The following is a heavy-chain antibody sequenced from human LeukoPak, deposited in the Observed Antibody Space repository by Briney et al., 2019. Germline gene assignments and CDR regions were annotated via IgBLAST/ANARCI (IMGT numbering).Heavy chain of an antibody. Sequence: PGGSLRLSCVASGYPFSPHGIHWVRQAPGRGLEWVALVRPDGNKKDYADSVRDRFIVTKDNFENTLSLQMNSLRAEDTAVYYCIVVLVPAAVWQFDVWGRGTLVTVSS. CDR2: VRPDGNKK. D-gene: IGHD2-2*01. CDR1: GYPFSPHG. CDR3: IVVLVPAAVWQFDV. V-gene: IGHV3-30*02. J-gene: IGHJ2*01.